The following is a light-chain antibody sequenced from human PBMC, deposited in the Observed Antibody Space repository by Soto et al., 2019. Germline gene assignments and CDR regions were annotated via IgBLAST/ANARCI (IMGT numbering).Light chain of an antibody. Sequence: QSALAQPRSVSGSPGQSVTISCTGTSSDVGAYNYVSWYQQHPGKAPKLMTYDVSKRPSGVPDRFSGSKSGNTASLTTSGLQAEDEADYYCCSYADNYSYVFGTGTKGTVL. J-gene: IGLJ1*01. V-gene: IGLV2-11*01. CDR1: SSDVGAYNY. CDR3: CSYADNYSYV. CDR2: DVS.